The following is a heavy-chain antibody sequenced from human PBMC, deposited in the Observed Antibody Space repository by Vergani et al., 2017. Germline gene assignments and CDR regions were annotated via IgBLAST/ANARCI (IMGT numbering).Heavy chain of an antibody. CDR1: GGSFSGYY. Sequence: QVQLEESGPGLVKPSETLSLTCAVYGGSFSGYYWSWIRQPPGKGLEWIGEINHSGSTNYNPSLKSRVTISVDTSKNQFSLKLSSVTAADTAVYYCARGRMLWFGELFPWFDHWGQGTLVTVSS. J-gene: IGHJ5*02. CDR2: INHSGST. V-gene: IGHV4-34*01. CDR3: ARGRMLWFGELFPWFDH. D-gene: IGHD3-10*01.